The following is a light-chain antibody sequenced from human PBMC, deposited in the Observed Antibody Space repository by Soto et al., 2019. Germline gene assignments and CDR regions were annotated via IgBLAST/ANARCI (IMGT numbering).Light chain of an antibody. CDR3: SSSTSSSTPYV. V-gene: IGLV2-14*01. CDR2: DVP. J-gene: IGLJ1*01. Sequence: QSVLTQPASVSGSPGQSITISCTGTSSDVGGYNYVSWYQQHPVKAPKLMSYDVPNRPSVVSDRFSGSKSGNTASLAISGLQAEDEADCYCSSSTSSSTPYVFGTGTKLTVL. CDR1: SSDVGGYNY.